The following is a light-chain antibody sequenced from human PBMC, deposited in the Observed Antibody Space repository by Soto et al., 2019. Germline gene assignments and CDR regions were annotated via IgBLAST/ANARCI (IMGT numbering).Light chain of an antibody. CDR3: AAWDDSLSGLYV. V-gene: IGLV1-47*01. Sequence: QSVLTQPPSASGTPGQRVTISCSGSSSKIGSNYVYWYQQLPGTAPKLLIYRNNQRPSGVPDRFSGSKSGTSASLAISGLRSEYEADYYCAAWDDSLSGLYVFGTGTKVTVL. CDR2: RNN. J-gene: IGLJ1*01. CDR1: SSKIGSNY.